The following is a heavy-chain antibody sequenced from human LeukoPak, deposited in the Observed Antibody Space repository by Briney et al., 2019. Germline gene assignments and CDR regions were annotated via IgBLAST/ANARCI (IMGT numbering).Heavy chain of an antibody. J-gene: IGHJ5*02. D-gene: IGHD3-22*01. CDR3: ARSTYYYDSSGYLLLNWFDP. Sequence: SQTLSLTCAISGDSVSSNSAAWNWIRQSPSRGLEWLGRTYYRSKWYNDYAVSVKSRITINPDTSKNQFSLQLNSVTPEDTAVYYCARSTYYYDSSGYLLLNWFDPWGQGTLVTVSS. CDR1: GDSVSSNSAA. CDR2: TYYRSKWYN. V-gene: IGHV6-1*01.